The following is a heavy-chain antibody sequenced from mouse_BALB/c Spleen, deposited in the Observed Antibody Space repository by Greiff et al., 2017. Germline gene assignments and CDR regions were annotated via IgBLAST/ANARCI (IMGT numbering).Heavy chain of an antibody. CDR2: IWAGGST. D-gene: IGHD1-1*01. CDR3: ARDRGYGSRDFDV. V-gene: IGHV2-9*02. J-gene: IGHJ1*01. CDR1: GFSLTSYG. Sequence: VNLVESGPGLVAPSQSLSITCTVSGFSLTSYGVHWVRQPPGKGLEWLGVIWAGGSTNYNSALMSRLSISKDNSKSQVFLKMNSLQTDDTAMYYCARDRGYGSRDFDVWGAGTTVTVSS.